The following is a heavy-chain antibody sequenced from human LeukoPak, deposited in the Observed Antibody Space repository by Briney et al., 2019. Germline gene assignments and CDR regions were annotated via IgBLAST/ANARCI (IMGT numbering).Heavy chain of an antibody. J-gene: IGHJ3*02. CDR1: GFTFTSYS. CDR3: VREKYYDFWSGHHDAFDI. V-gene: IGHV3-23*01. D-gene: IGHD3-3*01. Sequence: GGSLRLSCAASGFTFTSYSMNWVRQAPGKGLEWVSTISGGGGSTYYADSVKGRFTISRDNSKNTLYLQMNSLRAEDTAVYYCVREKYYDFWSGHHDAFDIWGQGTMVTVSS. CDR2: ISGGGGST.